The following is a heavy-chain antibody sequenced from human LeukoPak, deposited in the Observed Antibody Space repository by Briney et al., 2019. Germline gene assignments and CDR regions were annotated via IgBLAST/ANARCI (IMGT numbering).Heavy chain of an antibody. V-gene: IGHV3-33*06. CDR1: GFTFSSHG. Sequence: PGGSLRPSCAASGFTFSSHGMHWVRQAPGKGLEWVAVIWYDGSNKYYADSVKGRFTISRDNSKNTLYLQMNSLRAEDTAVYYCVKDSVAATHLDHWGQGTLVTVSS. J-gene: IGHJ4*02. CDR2: IWYDGSNK. CDR3: VKDSVAATHLDH. D-gene: IGHD2-15*01.